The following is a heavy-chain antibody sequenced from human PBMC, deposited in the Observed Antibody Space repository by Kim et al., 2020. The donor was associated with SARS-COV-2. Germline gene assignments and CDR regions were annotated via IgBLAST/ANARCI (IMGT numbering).Heavy chain of an antibody. CDR1: GFTFSSYA. CDR3: AKDMGRRYYDSSGYFDFDL. V-gene: IGHV3-23*01. Sequence: GGSLRLSCAASGFTFSSYAMSWVRQAPGKGLEWVSAISGSGGSTYYADSVKGRFTISRDNSKNTLYLQMNSLRAEDTAVYYCAKDMGRRYYDSSGYFDFDLWGRGTLVTVSS. D-gene: IGHD3-22*01. CDR2: ISGSGGST. J-gene: IGHJ2*01.